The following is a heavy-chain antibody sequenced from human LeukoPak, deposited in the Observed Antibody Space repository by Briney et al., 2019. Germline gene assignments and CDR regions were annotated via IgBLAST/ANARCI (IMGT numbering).Heavy chain of an antibody. CDR1: GGSVSSSD. Sequence: SETLSLTCTVSGGSVSSSDWSWIRQPPGKGLEWIGHIYYSGTTSGNTNYNPSLKSRVTIAIDTSKNQFSLQVRSVTAADTAVYYCARGSGRYYYYGVDVWGQGTTVAVSS. D-gene: IGHD7-27*01. CDR2: IYYSGTTSGNT. V-gene: IGHV4-59*02. CDR3: ARGSGRYYYYGVDV. J-gene: IGHJ6*02.